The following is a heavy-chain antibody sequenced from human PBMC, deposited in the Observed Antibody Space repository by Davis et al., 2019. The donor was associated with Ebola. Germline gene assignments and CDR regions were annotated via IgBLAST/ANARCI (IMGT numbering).Heavy chain of an antibody. Sequence: GSLRLSCAASGFTFSAYYMSWIRQPPGKGLEWIGEINHSGSTNYNPSLKSRVTISVDTSKNQFSLKLSYVTAADTAVYYCARGPMIVVVIASTDDAFDIWGQGTMVTVSS. CDR2: INHSGST. CDR1: GFTFSAYY. D-gene: IGHD3-22*01. V-gene: IGHV4-34*01. CDR3: ARGPMIVVVIASTDDAFDI. J-gene: IGHJ3*02.